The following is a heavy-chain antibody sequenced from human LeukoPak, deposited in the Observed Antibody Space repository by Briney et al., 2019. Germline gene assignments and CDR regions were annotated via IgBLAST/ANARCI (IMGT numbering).Heavy chain of an antibody. CDR3: AREPGGTYYDSSGHPVYWFFVR. CDR1: GDSISSYY. V-gene: IGHV4-59*01. D-gene: IGHD3-22*01. J-gene: IGHJ2*01. CDR2: IFYSVNT. Sequence: SETLCPTCTVSGDSISSYYWNWIWQPPGKGLEWIGYIFYSVNTNYNPSLKSRATISVDTSKNQFSLKLSSVTAADTAVYYCAREPGGTYYDSSGHPVYWFFVRRRRGTLATVSS.